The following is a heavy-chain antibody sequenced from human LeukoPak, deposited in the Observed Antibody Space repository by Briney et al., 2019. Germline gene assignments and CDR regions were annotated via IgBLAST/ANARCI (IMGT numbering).Heavy chain of an antibody. Sequence: GESLKISCKGSGYSFTSYWIGWVRQMPGKGLEWMGIIYPGDSDTRYSPSFQGQVTISADKSISTAYLQWSSLKASDTAMYYCARLVDIVATIGNWFDPWGRGTLVTVSS. J-gene: IGHJ5*02. CDR1: GYSFTSYW. CDR2: IYPGDSDT. D-gene: IGHD5-12*01. V-gene: IGHV5-51*01. CDR3: ARLVDIVATIGNWFDP.